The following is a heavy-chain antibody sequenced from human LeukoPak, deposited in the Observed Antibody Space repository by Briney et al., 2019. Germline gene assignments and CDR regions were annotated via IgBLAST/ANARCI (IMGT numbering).Heavy chain of an antibody. CDR3: ARGHSGTSDRLDP. V-gene: IGHV3-72*01. CDR1: GFTFSDHY. J-gene: IGHJ5*02. CDR2: IRNRVDSYTT. Sequence: PGGSLRLSCAASGFTFSDHYMDWVRQAPGKGLEWVARIRNRVDSYTTEYAASVKGRFSISRDDSKNSLYLQMNSLKIEDTAVYFCARGHSGTSDRLDPWGQGTLVTVSS. D-gene: IGHD1-26*01.